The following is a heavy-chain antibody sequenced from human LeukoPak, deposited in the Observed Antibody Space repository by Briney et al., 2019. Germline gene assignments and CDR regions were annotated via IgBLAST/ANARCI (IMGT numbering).Heavy chain of an antibody. CDR1: GFTFSSYG. CDR2: ISGSGGST. Sequence: GGSLRLSCAASGFTFSSYGMSWVRQAPGKGLEWVSAISGSGGSTYYADSVKGRFTISRDNSKNTLYLQMNSLRAEDTAVYYCAKDADYYDRSDYFDYWGQGTLVTVSS. V-gene: IGHV3-23*01. J-gene: IGHJ4*02. D-gene: IGHD3-22*01. CDR3: AKDADYYDRSDYFDY.